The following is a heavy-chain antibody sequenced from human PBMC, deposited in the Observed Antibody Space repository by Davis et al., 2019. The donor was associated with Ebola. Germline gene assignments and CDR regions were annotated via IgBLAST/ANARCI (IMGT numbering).Heavy chain of an antibody. CDR2: VHQTGST. Sequence: MPSETLSLTCTLSGGSFSPYSWTWIPQVSGKGLEWIGNVHQTGSTNYNPSLSSRVTISIDTSKNQFSLNLKYVTTVDTAVYYCARERDGYLDACDMWGRGTLVTVSA. D-gene: IGHD5-24*01. J-gene: IGHJ3*02. CDR3: ARERDGYLDACDM. CDR1: GGSFSPYS. V-gene: IGHV4-59*01.